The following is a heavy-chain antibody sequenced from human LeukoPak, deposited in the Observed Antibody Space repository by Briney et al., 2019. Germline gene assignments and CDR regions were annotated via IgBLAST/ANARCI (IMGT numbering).Heavy chain of an antibody. CDR3: APSLDDTANSLFDY. Sequence: ASVKVSCKASGGTFSSYAISWVRQAPGQGLEWMGRIIPILGIANYAQKFQGRVTITADRSTSTAYMELSSLRSEDTAVYYCAPSLDDTANSLFDYWGQGTLVTVSS. J-gene: IGHJ4*02. CDR1: GGTFSSYA. V-gene: IGHV1-69*04. CDR2: IIPILGIA. D-gene: IGHD5-18*01.